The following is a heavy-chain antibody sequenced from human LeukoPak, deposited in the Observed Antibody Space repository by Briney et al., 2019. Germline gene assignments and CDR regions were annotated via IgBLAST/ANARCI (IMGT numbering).Heavy chain of an antibody. Sequence: GGSLRLSCAASGFIFRYYGMNWVRQAPGKGLEWVSGISPSGGGTYYADSVKGRFTISRDDSKNTLSLQMNSLRVEDTAVYYCAQDLAWGAFDHWGRGTLVTVSS. CDR1: GFIFRYYG. D-gene: IGHD7-27*01. V-gene: IGHV3-23*01. J-gene: IGHJ4*02. CDR2: ISPSGGGT. CDR3: AQDLAWGAFDH.